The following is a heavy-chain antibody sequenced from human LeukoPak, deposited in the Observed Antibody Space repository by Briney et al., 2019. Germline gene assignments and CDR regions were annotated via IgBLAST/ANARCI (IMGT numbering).Heavy chain of an antibody. CDR1: GGSISSYY. CDR2: IYYSGST. J-gene: IGHJ4*02. V-gene: IGHV4-59*01. Sequence: PSETLSLTCTVSGGSISSYYWSWIRQPPGKGLEWIGYIYYSGSTNYNPSLKSRVTISVDTSKNQFSLKLSSVTAADTAVYYCARGRKYQLREGFDYWGQGTLVTVSS. D-gene: IGHD2-2*01. CDR3: ARGRKYQLREGFDY.